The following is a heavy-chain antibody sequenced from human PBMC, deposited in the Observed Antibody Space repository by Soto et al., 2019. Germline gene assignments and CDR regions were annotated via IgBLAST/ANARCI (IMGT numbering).Heavy chain of an antibody. CDR3: ARLYYDFWSGPKDNNAFDI. J-gene: IGHJ3*02. Sequence: SETLSLTCTVSGGSISSYYWSWIRQPPRKGLEWIGYIYYSGSTNYNPSLKSRVTISVDTSKNQFSQKLSSVTAADTAVYYCARLYYDFWSGPKDNNAFDIWGQGTMVTVSS. CDR1: GGSISSYY. D-gene: IGHD3-3*01. CDR2: IYYSGST. V-gene: IGHV4-59*08.